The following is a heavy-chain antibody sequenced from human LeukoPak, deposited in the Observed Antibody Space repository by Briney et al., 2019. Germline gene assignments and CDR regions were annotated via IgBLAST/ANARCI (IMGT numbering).Heavy chain of an antibody. CDR2: IYYSGSA. CDR3: ARRKGSRRGGSCYPFDY. CDR1: GGSISTSTYY. V-gene: IGHV4-39*01. D-gene: IGHD2-15*01. Sequence: PSETLSLTCTVSGGSISTSTYYWGWIRQPPGKGLEWIGTIYYSGSAYYNPSLKSRVTISVDMSKNEFSLQLSSVTAADTAVYYCARRKGSRRGGSCYPFDYWGQGTLVTVSS. J-gene: IGHJ4*02.